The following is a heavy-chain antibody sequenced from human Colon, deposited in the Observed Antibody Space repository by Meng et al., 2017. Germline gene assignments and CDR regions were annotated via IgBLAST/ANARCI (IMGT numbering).Heavy chain of an antibody. J-gene: IGHJ4*02. CDR1: GGSFSGYY. CDR3: ASRPAAFRTYYFDY. Sequence: QVQLRQWGGGLLKPSETLSLTCAVYGGSFSGYYWSWIRQPPGKGLEWIGEINHSGSTNYNPSLKSRVTISVDRSNNQFSLNLRSLTAADTATYYCASRPAAFRTYYFDYWGQGTLVTVSS. CDR2: INHSGST. D-gene: IGHD2-21*02. V-gene: IGHV4-34*01.